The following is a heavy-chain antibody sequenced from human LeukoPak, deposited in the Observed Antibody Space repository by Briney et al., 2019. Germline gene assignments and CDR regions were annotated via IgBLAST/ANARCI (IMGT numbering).Heavy chain of an antibody. Sequence: GGSLRLSCAASGFTFSSYAMSWVRQAPGKGLEWVSAISGSGGSTYYADSVKGRFTISRDNSKYTLYLQMNSLKAEDTALYYCAKKSVGTTTGGPFDYWGQGTLVIVSS. V-gene: IGHV3-23*01. CDR2: ISGSGGST. D-gene: IGHD1-26*01. J-gene: IGHJ4*02. CDR3: AKKSVGTTTGGPFDY. CDR1: GFTFSSYA.